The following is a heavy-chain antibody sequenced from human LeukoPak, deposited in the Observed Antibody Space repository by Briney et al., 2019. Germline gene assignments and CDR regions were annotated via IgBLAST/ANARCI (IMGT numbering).Heavy chain of an antibody. CDR2: ISGSGGST. Sequence: GGSLRLSCAASAFTFSIYAMSWVRQAPGKGLGWVSTISGSGGSTHYADSVKGRFTISRDNSKNTLYLQMNSLRADDTAVYYCVRGYSYGWFDPWGQGTLVTVSP. J-gene: IGHJ5*02. CDR1: AFTFSIYA. D-gene: IGHD5-18*01. V-gene: IGHV3-23*01. CDR3: VRGYSYGWFDP.